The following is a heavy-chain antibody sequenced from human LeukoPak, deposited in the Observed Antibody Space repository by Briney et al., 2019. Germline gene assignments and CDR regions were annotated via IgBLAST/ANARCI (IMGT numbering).Heavy chain of an antibody. CDR1: GYTSTGYY. D-gene: IGHD1-26*01. CDR2: INPNSGGT. Sequence: ASVKVSCKASGYTSTGYYMHWVRQAPGQGLEWMGWINPNSGGTNYAQKFQGRVTMTRDTSISTAYMELSRLRSDDTAVYYCAREGTDGSYYGFDYWGQGTLVTVSS. J-gene: IGHJ4*02. CDR3: AREGTDGSYYGFDY. V-gene: IGHV1-2*02.